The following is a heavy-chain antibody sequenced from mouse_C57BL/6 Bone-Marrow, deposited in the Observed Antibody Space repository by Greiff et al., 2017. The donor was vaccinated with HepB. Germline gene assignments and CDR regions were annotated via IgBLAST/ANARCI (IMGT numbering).Heavy chain of an antibody. J-gene: IGHJ3*01. CDR2: IDPSDSYT. V-gene: IGHV1-50*01. Sequence: QVQLKQPGAELVKPGASVKLSCKASGYTFTSYWMQWVKQRPGQGLEWIGEIDPSDSYTNYNQKFKGKATLTVDTSSSTAYMQLSSLTSEDSAVYYCARGYFRFAYWGQGTLVTVSA. D-gene: IGHD2-3*01. CDR1: GYTFTSYW. CDR3: ARGYFRFAY.